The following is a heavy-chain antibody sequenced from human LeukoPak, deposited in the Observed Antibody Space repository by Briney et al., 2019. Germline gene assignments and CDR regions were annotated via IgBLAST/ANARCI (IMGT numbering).Heavy chain of an antibody. CDR1: RFTFSSYA. V-gene: IGHV3-30*01. D-gene: IGHD3-10*01. J-gene: IGHJ4*02. CDR3: ARDSTYYYDSGSSGPHYFDY. CDR2: ISYDGSNK. Sequence: GGSLRLSCAASRFTFSSYAMHWVRQAPGKGPEWVAVISYDGSNKYYADSVKGRFTISRDNSKNTLYLQMNSLRAEDTAVYYCARDSTYYYDSGSSGPHYFDYWGQGTLVTVSS.